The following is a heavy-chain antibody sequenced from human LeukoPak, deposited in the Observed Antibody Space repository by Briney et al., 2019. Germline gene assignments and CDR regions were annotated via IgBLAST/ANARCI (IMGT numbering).Heavy chain of an antibody. CDR1: GFTFSSYE. D-gene: IGHD1-26*01. V-gene: IGHV3-48*03. CDR2: ISSSGSTI. J-gene: IGHJ4*02. Sequence: GGSLRLSCAASGFTFSSYEMNWVRQAPGKGLEWVSYISSSGSTIYYADSVKGRFTISRDNAENSLYLQMNSLRDEDTAVYYCARASGSDWGFDNWGQGTQVTVSS. CDR3: ARASGSDWGFDN.